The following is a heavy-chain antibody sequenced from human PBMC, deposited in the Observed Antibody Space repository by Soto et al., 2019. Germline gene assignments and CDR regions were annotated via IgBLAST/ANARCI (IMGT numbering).Heavy chain of an antibody. V-gene: IGHV3-23*01. CDR2: LSNTGRRT. J-gene: IGHJ4*02. CDR1: VFPFGANA. Sequence: EVQVLESGGGLVPPGGSLRLSCVVSVFPFGANAMSWVRQAPWKGLEWVSGLSNTGRRTSYADSVKGRFIISRDNSENTVYLQMNSLRVEDTAVYYCATEMGATQGPFHNWGQGTLVTVSS. CDR3: ATEMGATQGPFHN. D-gene: IGHD1-26*01.